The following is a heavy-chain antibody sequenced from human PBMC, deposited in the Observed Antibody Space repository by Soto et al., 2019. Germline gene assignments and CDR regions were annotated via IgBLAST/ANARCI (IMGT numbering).Heavy chain of an antibody. J-gene: IGHJ6*01. Sequence: QVQLVESGGGVVQPGRSLRLSCAASGFTFSSYAMHWVRQAPGKGLEWVAVISYDGSNKYYADSVKGRFTISRDNSKNTLYLQMNSLRAEDTAVYYCARDPHTYAYYYGMDVW. CDR2: ISYDGSNK. D-gene: IGHD3-16*01. CDR3: ARDPHTYAYYYGMDV. V-gene: IGHV3-30-3*01. CDR1: GFTFSSYA.